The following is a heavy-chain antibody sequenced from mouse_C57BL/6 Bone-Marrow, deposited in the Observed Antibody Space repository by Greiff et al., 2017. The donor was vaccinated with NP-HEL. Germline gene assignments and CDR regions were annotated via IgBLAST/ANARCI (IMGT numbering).Heavy chain of an antibody. Sequence: VQLKESGGGLVKPGGSLKLSCAASGFTFSSYAMSWVRQTPEKRLEWVATISDGGSYTYYPDNVKGRFTISRDNAKNNLYLQMSHLKSEDTAMYYCARAKGFDVWGTGTTVTVSS. J-gene: IGHJ1*03. CDR2: ISDGGSYT. V-gene: IGHV5-4*01. CDR1: GFTFSSYA. CDR3: ARAKGFDV.